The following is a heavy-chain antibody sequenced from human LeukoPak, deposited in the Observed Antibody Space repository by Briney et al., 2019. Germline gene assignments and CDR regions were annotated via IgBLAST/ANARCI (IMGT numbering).Heavy chain of an antibody. D-gene: IGHD3-10*01. CDR1: GFTFSSYA. CDR3: AKDRLRITMVRGVIGINWFDP. V-gene: IGHV3-23*01. J-gene: IGHJ5*02. CDR2: ISGSGGSK. Sequence: GGSLRLSCAASGFTFSSYAMSWVRQAPGKGLEWVSAISGSGGSKYYADSVKGGFTIERDNKKNSVYLQKNRQRAEDTAVYYCAKDRLRITMVRGVIGINWFDPWGQGTLVTVSS.